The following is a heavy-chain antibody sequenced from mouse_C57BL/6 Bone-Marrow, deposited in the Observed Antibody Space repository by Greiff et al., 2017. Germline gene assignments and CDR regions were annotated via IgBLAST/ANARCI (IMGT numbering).Heavy chain of an antibody. CDR1: GYTFTSYW. Sequence: VQLQQPGAELVKPGASVKMSCKASGYTFTSYWITWVQQRPGQCLEWIGDICPGGGSTNYTEKFKSKDTLTVDTSASTAYMQLSSLTSEDTAVYYGARRDYWWYVDVGGTGPTVTV. V-gene: IGHV1-55*01. CDR3: ARRDYWWYVDV. CDR2: ICPGGGST. D-gene: IGHD1-1*01. J-gene: IGHJ1*03.